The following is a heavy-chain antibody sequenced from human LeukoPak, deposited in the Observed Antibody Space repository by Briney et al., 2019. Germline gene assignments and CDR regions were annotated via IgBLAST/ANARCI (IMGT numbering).Heavy chain of an antibody. CDR1: VGTFSSYA. Sequence: ASVKVSCKASVGTFSSYAISWVRQAPGQGLEWMGGIIPIFGTATYAQKFQGRVTITTDESTSRAYMELSSLRSEDTAVYYCARDRGIRDFWGGYYAYYFDYWGQGTLVTVSS. CDR3: ARDRGIRDFWGGYYAYYFDY. J-gene: IGHJ4*02. D-gene: IGHD3-3*01. CDR2: IIPIFGTA. V-gene: IGHV1-69*05.